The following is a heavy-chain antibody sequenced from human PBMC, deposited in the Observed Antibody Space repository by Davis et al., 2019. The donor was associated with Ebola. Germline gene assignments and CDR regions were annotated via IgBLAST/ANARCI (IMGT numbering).Heavy chain of an antibody. CDR1: GGTFSSYA. D-gene: IGHD4-17*01. J-gene: IGHJ3*02. V-gene: IGHV1-69*04. CDR2: IIPILALA. CDR3: ASTTTVTTRDAFDI. Sequence: SVKVSCKASGGTFSSYAISWVRQAPGQGLEWMGRIIPILALANYAQKFQGRVTITADESTSTAYMELSSLRSEDTAVYYCASTTTVTTRDAFDIWGQGTMVTVSS.